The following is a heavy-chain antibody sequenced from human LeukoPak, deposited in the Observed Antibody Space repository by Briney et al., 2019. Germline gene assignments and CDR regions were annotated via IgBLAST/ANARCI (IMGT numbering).Heavy chain of an antibody. J-gene: IGHJ3*02. V-gene: IGHV4-4*07. D-gene: IGHD3-22*01. CDR1: GGSISSYY. CDR3: ARDMGYDSSGYYSYDAFDI. CDR2: IYTSGST. Sequence: SETLSLTCTVSGGSISSYYWSWIRQPAGKGLEWIGRIYTSGSTNYNPSLKSLVTMSVDTSKNQFSLKLSSVTAADTAVYYCARDMGYDSSGYYSYDAFDIWGQGTMVTVSS.